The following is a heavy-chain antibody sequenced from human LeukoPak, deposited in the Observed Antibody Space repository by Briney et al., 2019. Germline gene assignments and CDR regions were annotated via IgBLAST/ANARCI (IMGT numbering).Heavy chain of an antibody. CDR1: GYSFTSYW. D-gene: IGHD3-22*01. CDR2: IYPGDSDT. J-gene: IGHJ4*02. V-gene: IGHV5-51*01. Sequence: GESLKISCRGSGYSFTSYWIGWVRQMPGKGLEWRGIIYPGDSDTKYSPSFQGPVTISADKSISTAYLQWSSLKASDTAMYYCASSPLRYDSRTSEFGYWGQGTLVTVSS. CDR3: ASSPLRYDSRTSEFGY.